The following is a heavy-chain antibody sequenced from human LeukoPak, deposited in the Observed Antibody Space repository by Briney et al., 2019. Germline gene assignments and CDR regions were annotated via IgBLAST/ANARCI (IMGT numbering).Heavy chain of an antibody. V-gene: IGHV3-66*01. CDR3: AREGDSSGYYSIDY. Sequence: GGSLRLSCAASGFTVSSNYMSWVRQAPGKGLEWVSVIYSGGSTYYADSVKGRFTISRDNAKNTLYLQMNSLRAEDTAVYYCAREGDSSGYYSIDYWGQGTLVTVSS. CDR2: IYSGGST. CDR1: GFTVSSNY. J-gene: IGHJ4*02. D-gene: IGHD3-22*01.